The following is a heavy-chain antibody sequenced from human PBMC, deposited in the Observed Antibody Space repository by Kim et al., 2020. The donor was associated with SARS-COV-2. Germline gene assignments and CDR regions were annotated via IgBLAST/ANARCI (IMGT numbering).Heavy chain of an antibody. J-gene: IGHJ6*02. CDR2: ISAYNGNT. Sequence: ASVKVSCKASGYTFTSYGISWVRQAPGQGLEWMGWISAYNGNTNYAQKLQGRVTMTTDTSTSTAYMELRSLRSDDTAVYYCARDLGQKANLEWLLYYYYGMDVWGQGTTVTVSS. CDR3: ARDLGQKANLEWLLYYYYGMDV. CDR1: GYTFTSYG. D-gene: IGHD3-3*01. V-gene: IGHV1-18*01.